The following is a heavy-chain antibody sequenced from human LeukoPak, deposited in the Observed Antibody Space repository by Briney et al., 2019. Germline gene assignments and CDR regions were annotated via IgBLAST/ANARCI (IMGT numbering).Heavy chain of an antibody. J-gene: IGHJ4*02. D-gene: IGHD6-13*01. CDR1: GYTFTGYY. CDR2: INPNSGGT. CDR3: ARDRLHRYSSQKALSDY. V-gene: IGHV1-2*02. Sequence: ASVKVSCKASGYTFTGYYMHWVRQAPGQGLEWMGWINPNSGGTNYAQKFQGRVTMTRDTSISTAYMELSRLRSDDTAVYYCARDRLHRYSSQKALSDYWGQGTLVTVSS.